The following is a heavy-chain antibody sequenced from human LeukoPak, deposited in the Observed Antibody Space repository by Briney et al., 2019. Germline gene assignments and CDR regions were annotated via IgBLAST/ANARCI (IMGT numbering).Heavy chain of an antibody. CDR1: GGSVSSGIFY. D-gene: IGHD6-13*01. J-gene: IGHJ4*02. V-gene: IGHV4-61*01. Sequence: SETLSLTCTVSGGSVSSGIFYWSWFRQPPGKGLEWIGYIYYSGSTNYNPSLKSRVTISADTYKNQFSLKMGSVTAADTAVYYCARSLGSSWYWGYWGQGTLVTVSS. CDR3: ARSLGSSWYWGY. CDR2: IYYSGST.